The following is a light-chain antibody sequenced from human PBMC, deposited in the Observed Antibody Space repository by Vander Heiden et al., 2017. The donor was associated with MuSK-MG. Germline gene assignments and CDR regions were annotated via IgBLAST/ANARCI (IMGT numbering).Light chain of an antibody. CDR2: GNT. CDR3: QSYDSSLSGYV. CDR1: SSNIGARYD. V-gene: IGLV1-40*01. J-gene: IGLJ1*01. Sequence: QSVLTQPPSVSGAPGQRVTISCSGSSSNIGARYDVHWYQQLPGTAPKLLIYGNTNRPSGVPDRFSGSKSGTSASLAITGLQAEDEADYYRQSYDSSLSGYVFGTGTKVTVL.